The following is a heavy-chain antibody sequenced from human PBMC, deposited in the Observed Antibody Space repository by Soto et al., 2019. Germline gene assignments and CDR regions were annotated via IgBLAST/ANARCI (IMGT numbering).Heavy chain of an antibody. J-gene: IGHJ6*02. V-gene: IGHV1-8*01. D-gene: IGHD3-22*01. CDR3: ASPGITMTSYGMDV. Sequence: GXSVKVSCKASVYTFTSYDINWVRQATGQGLERMGWMNPNSGNTGYARKFQGRVTMTRNTSISTSYMELSSLRSEDTAVYYCASPGITMTSYGMDVWRQGTTVTVSS. CDR1: VYTFTSYD. CDR2: MNPNSGNT.